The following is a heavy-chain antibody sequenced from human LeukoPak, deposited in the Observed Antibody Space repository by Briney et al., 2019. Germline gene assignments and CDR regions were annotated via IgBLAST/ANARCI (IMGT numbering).Heavy chain of an antibody. CDR3: ARVYGSGSYYKPSYYMDV. D-gene: IGHD3-10*01. V-gene: IGHV3-21*01. Sequence: KPGGSLRLSCAASGFSFSSHSMNWVRQAPGKGLEWVSSISSGSSSIYYADSVKGRSTISRDNAKNSLYLQMNSLRAEDTAVYYCARVYGSGSYYKPSYYMDVWGRGTLITVSS. CDR2: ISSGSSSI. CDR1: GFSFSSHS. J-gene: IGHJ6*03.